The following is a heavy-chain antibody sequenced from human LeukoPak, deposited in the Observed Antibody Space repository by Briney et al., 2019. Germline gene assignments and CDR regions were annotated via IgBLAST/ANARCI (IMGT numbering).Heavy chain of an antibody. CDR1: GFTFSSYS. V-gene: IGHV3-48*02. J-gene: IGHJ4*02. Sequence: GGSLRLSCAGTGFTFSSYSMNWVRQAPGKGLEWVSHISSGSTTIYYADSVKGRFTISRDNAKNTLYLQMSGLRDEGTAVYYCASGSYGQFDYWGQGTLATVSS. D-gene: IGHD5-18*01. CDR2: ISSGSTTI. CDR3: ASGSYGQFDY.